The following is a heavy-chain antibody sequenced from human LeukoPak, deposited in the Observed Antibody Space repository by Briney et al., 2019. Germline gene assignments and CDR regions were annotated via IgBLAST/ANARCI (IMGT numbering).Heavy chain of an antibody. J-gene: IGHJ4*02. CDR3: ARQGSGYDYYYFDY. V-gene: IGHV5-10-1*01. CDR1: GYSFTSYW. CDR2: IDPSDSCT. D-gene: IGHD5-12*01. Sequence: GESLKISCKGSGYSFTSYWISWVRQMPGKGLEWMGRIDPSDSCTNYSPSFQGHVTISADKSISTAYLQWSSLKASDTAMYYCARQGSGYDYYYFDYWGQGTLVTVSS.